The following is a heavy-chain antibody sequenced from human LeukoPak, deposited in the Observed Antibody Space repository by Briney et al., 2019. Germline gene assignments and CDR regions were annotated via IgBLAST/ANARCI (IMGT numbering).Heavy chain of an antibody. Sequence: SETLSPTCTVSGGSISSYYWNWIRQSPGKGLEWIGYVYYSGSTNYNPSLKSRITISVDTSKNQFSPKLSSVTAADTAVYYCAREARILGGRSSSHFYHMDVWGKGTTVTVSS. J-gene: IGHJ6*03. CDR1: GGSISSYY. CDR2: VYYSGST. CDR3: AREARILGGRSSSHFYHMDV. D-gene: IGHD6-6*01. V-gene: IGHV4-59*01.